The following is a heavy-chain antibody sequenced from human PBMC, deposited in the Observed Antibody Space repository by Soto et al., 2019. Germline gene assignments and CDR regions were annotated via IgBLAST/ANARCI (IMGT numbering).Heavy chain of an antibody. CDR3: ARSPPGVSSWYDYDY. D-gene: IGHD6-13*01. V-gene: IGHV5-51*01. CDR2: IYPGDSDT. Sequence: GESLKISCKGSGYSFTSYWIGWVRQMPGKGLEWMGIIYPGDSDTRYSPSFQGQVTISADKSISTAYLQWSSLKASDTAMYYCARSPPGVSSWYDYDYWGQGTLVTVSS. CDR1: GYSFTSYW. J-gene: IGHJ4*02.